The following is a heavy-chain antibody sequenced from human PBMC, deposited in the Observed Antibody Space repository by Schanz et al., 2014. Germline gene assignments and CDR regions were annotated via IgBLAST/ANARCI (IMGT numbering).Heavy chain of an antibody. Sequence: QVQLVQSGAEAKKPGASVKVSCTASGYTFTSYDINWVRQAPGQGLEWLGWMNPNSGNPGFAQKFRGRVTMTRNTSMSTAYIELHILTSEDTAVYYCARGRTFDYWGQGTLVTVSS. J-gene: IGHJ4*02. CDR2: MNPNSGNP. CDR1: GYTFTSYD. V-gene: IGHV1-8*01. CDR3: ARGRTFDY.